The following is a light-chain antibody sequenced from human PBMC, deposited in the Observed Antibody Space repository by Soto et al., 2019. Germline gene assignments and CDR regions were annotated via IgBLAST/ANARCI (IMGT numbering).Light chain of an antibody. V-gene: IGKV1-5*03. CDR1: QSINNW. CDR3: QQYDSYPFT. Sequence: DIQMTQSPSTLSASVGDRVTITCRASQSINNWLAWCQQKPGKAPKLLISKASNLKSGVPSRFSGTGSGTEFTLTISSLQPYDFASYYCQQYDSYPFTFGGGTKVEI. J-gene: IGKJ4*01. CDR2: KAS.